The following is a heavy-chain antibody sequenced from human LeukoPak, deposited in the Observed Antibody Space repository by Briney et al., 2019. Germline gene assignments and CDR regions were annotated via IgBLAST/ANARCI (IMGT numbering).Heavy chain of an antibody. CDR3: ARDNNWGFDY. D-gene: IGHD7-27*01. J-gene: IGHJ4*02. CDR2: IRGSASGLGSGM. Sequence: GGSLRLSCAASGFIFSDYSMNWVRQALGKGLEWVSNIRGSASGLGSGMYYADSVKGRFTISRDDAKNSLYLQMSSLRAEDTASYYCARDNNWGFDYWGQGALVTVSS. V-gene: IGHV3-48*04. CDR1: GFIFSDYS.